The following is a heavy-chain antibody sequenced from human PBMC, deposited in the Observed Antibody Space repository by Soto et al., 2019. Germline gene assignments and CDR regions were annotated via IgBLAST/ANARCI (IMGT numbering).Heavy chain of an antibody. V-gene: IGHV3-23*01. CDR1: GFTFRNYA. CDR2: ISDSGGVI. Sequence: EVQLLESGGGLVQPGGSLRLSCAASGFTFRNYAMIWVRQAPGKGLEWVSGISDSGGVIFYADSVRGRFTISRDNSKNTLYLQMDSLRAEDTAMYYCAKDHLETTVTTPSYWGQGTLVTVSS. D-gene: IGHD4-17*01. J-gene: IGHJ4*02. CDR3: AKDHLETTVTTPSY.